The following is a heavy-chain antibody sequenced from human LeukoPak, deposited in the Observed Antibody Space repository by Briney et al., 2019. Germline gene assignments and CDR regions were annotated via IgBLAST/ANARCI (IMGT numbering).Heavy chain of an antibody. V-gene: IGHV1-46*01. D-gene: IGHD3-22*01. CDR1: GYTFTSFY. CDR3: ARGYYDSSGYDPGLGY. CDR2: INPSGGST. Sequence: ASVKVSCKASGYTFTSFYMQWVRQAPGQGLEWMGIINPSGGSTNYAQKFQGRVSMTRDTSTSTVYMELSSLRSEDTAMYWCARGYYDSSGYDPGLGYWGQGTLVTVSS. J-gene: IGHJ4*02.